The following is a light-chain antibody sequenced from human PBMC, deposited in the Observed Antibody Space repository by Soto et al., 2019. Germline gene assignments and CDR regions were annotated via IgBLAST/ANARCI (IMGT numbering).Light chain of an antibody. V-gene: IGLV1-40*01. CDR3: QSYDSSLV. CDR2: GNS. Sequence: QAVVTQPPSVSGAPGQRVTISCTGSSSNIGAGYDVHWYQQLPGTAPKLLIYGNSNRPSGVPDRFSGSKSGTSASLAITGLQAEDVADYYCQSYDSSLVFGGGTKLTVL. J-gene: IGLJ2*01. CDR1: SSNIGAGYD.